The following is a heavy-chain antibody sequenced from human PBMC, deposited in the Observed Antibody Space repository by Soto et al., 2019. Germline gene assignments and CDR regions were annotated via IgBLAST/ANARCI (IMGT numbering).Heavy chain of an antibody. J-gene: IGHJ5*02. CDR1: GYSFTSYW. V-gene: IGHV5-51*01. D-gene: IGHD6-13*01. Sequence: GESLKISCKGSGYSFTSYWIGWVRQMPGKGLEWVGIIYPGDSYTNYSPSFQGHVTISADKSISTAYLQWSSLKASDTAMYYCARHLSPYSSSFAAWGQGTLVTVSS. CDR2: IYPGDSYT. CDR3: ARHLSPYSSSFAA.